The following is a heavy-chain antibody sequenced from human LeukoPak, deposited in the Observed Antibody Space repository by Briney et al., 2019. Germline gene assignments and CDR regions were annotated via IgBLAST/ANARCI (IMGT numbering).Heavy chain of an antibody. CDR2: INHSGST. J-gene: IGHJ4*02. CDR3: ARRTVSTNDSSGYYWYYFDY. CDR1: GGSFNGYY. D-gene: IGHD3-22*01. V-gene: IGHV4-34*01. Sequence: SETLSLTCAVYGGSFNGYYWSWIRQPPGKGLEWIGEINHSGSTNYSPSLKSRVTLSVDTSKNQFSLRLSSVTAADTAVYYCARRTVSTNDSSGYYWYYFDYWGQGTLVTVSS.